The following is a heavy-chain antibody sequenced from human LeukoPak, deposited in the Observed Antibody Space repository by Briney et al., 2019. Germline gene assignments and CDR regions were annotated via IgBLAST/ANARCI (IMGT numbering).Heavy chain of an antibody. D-gene: IGHD5-18*01. CDR3: GTSRDTAIEM. J-gene: IGHJ4*02. CDR2: IKEDGSDK. CDR1: GFMFTSYW. V-gene: IGHV3-7*01. Sequence: PGGSLRLSCAASGFMFTSYWMTWVRQAPGKWLEWVANIKEDGSDKYYADSVKGRFTITRDNAKRSVYLQMNSLRAEDTAVYYCGTSRDTAIEMGGQGTLVTVSS.